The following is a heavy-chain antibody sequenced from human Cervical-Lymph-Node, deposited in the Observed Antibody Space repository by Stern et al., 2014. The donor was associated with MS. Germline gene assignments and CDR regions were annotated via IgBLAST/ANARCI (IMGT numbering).Heavy chain of an antibody. CDR3: ARGHSSGFHFDS. CDR1: GDSISSDTYY. J-gene: IGHJ4*02. V-gene: IGHV4-61*02. D-gene: IGHD3-22*01. Sequence: QVQLQESGPGLVKPSETLSLTCTVSGDSISSDTYYWSWIRQPAGKGLEWVGRIYTNGANKDNPSLKSRVTTSLDTSKTHFSLKITAVPAADTAVYYCARGHSSGFHFDSWGQGTLVTVSS. CDR2: IYTNGAN.